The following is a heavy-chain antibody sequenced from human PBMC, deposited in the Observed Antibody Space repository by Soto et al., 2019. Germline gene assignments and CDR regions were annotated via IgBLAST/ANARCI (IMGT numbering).Heavy chain of an antibody. V-gene: IGHV6-1*01. CDR3: ARDSLITSASNGDYVRAFDI. Sequence: PSQTLSLTCAISGDSVSSNSAAWNWIRQSPSRGLEWLGRTYYRSKWYNDYAVSVKSRITINPDTSKNQFSLQLNSVTPEDTAVYYCARDSLITSASNGDYVRAFDIWGQGTMVTVSS. J-gene: IGHJ3*02. CDR1: GDSVSSNSAA. CDR2: TYYRSKWYN. D-gene: IGHD4-17*01.